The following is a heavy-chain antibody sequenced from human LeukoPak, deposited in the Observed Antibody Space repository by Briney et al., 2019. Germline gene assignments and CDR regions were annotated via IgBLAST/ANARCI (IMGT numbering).Heavy chain of an antibody. J-gene: IGHJ5*02. D-gene: IGHD5-18*01. CDR1: GFTFSSYS. CDR3: ARDTAGWYGP. Sequence: GGSLRLSCAASGFTFSSYSMNWVRQAPGKGLEWVSYISSSSSYIYYADSVKGRFTISRDNAKNSLYLQMNSLRAEDTSVYYCARDTAGWYGPWGQGTLVTVSS. CDR2: ISSSSSYI. V-gene: IGHV3-21*05.